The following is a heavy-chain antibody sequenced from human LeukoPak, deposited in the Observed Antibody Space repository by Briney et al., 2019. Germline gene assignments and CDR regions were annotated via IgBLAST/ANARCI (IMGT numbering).Heavy chain of an antibody. CDR3: ARRWDSSGPIDY. CDR2: ISFDGTTK. D-gene: IGHD3-22*01. Sequence: GGSLRLSCAASGFSFTSFSIHWVRQTPDKGLEWLAVISFDGTTKYYADSVKGRFTISRDNSKNTVFLQMNSLRFEDTAHYFCARRWDSSGPIDYWGQGTLVSVSS. J-gene: IGHJ4*01. CDR1: GFSFTSFS. V-gene: IGHV3-30*04.